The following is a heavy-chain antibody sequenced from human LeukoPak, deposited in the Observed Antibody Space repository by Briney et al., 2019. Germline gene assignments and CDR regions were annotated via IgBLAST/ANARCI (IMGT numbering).Heavy chain of an antibody. CDR2: IIPIFGTA. CDR3: ARSPGTAGSSGYYYGMDV. Sequence: ASVKVSCKAPGGTFSSYAISWVRQAPGQGLEWMGGIIPIFGTANYAQKFQGRVTITADESTSTAYMELSSLRSEDTAVYYCARSPGTAGSSGYYYGMDVWGQGTTVTVSS. CDR1: GGTFSSYA. D-gene: IGHD1-1*01. V-gene: IGHV1-69*13. J-gene: IGHJ6*02.